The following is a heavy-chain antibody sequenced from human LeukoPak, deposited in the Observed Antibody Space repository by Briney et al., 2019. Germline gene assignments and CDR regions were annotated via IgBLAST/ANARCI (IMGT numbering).Heavy chain of an antibody. CDR1: GFTFSSYG. Sequence: GGSLRLSCAASGFTFSSYGMHWVRQAPGKGLEWVAVISYDGSNKYYADSVKGRFTFSRDNSKNTLYLQMNSLRAEDTAVYYCAKDRAGRWLQIYYYYGMDVWGQGTTVTVSS. D-gene: IGHD5-24*01. J-gene: IGHJ6*02. CDR2: ISYDGSNK. V-gene: IGHV3-30*18. CDR3: AKDRAGRWLQIYYYYGMDV.